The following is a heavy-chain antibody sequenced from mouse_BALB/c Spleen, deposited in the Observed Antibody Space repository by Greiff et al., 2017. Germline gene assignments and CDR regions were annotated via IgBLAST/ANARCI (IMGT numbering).Heavy chain of an antibody. CDR1: GFSLTSYG. J-gene: IGHJ3*01. D-gene: IGHD2-1*01. CDR3: ARDGNGNYGGFAY. Sequence: VKLMESGPGLVAPSQSLSITCTVSGFSLTSYGVHWVRQPPGKGLEWLGVIWAGGSTNYNSALMSRLSISKDNSKGQVFLKMNSLQTDDTAMYYCARDGNGNYGGFAYWGQGTLVTVSA. V-gene: IGHV2-9*02. CDR2: IWAGGST.